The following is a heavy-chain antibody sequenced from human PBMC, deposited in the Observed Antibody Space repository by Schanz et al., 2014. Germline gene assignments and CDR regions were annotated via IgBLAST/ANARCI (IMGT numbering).Heavy chain of an antibody. D-gene: IGHD3-9*01. V-gene: IGHV1-3*01. CDR3: ARETTIITGGAFDV. Sequence: QVQLVQSGAEVKKPGASVKVSCQASGYTFAGHAVHWVRQAPGQGPEWMGWISAFDDKTDYAQNCQGRLIMTTDTSTTTVYMELRGLRSDDTAVYYCARETTIITGGAFDVWGQGTMVTVSS. J-gene: IGHJ3*01. CDR1: GYTFAGHA. CDR2: ISAFDDKT.